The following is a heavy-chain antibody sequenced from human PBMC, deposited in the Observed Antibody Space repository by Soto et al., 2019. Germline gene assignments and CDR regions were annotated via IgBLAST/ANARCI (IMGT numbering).Heavy chain of an antibody. CDR2: ISYDGSNK. Sequence: GSLRLSCAASGFTFSSYGMHWVRQAPGKGLEWVAVISYDGSNKYYADSVKGRFTISRDNSKNTLYLQMNSLRAEDTAVYYCAKERLTYSAGTNYYYGMDVWGQGTTVTVSS. J-gene: IGHJ6*02. V-gene: IGHV3-30*18. CDR1: GFTFSSYG. CDR3: AKERLTYSAGTNYYYGMDV. D-gene: IGHD6-19*01.